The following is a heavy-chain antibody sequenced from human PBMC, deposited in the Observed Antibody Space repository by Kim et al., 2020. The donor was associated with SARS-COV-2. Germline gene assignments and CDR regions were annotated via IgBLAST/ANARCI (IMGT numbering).Heavy chain of an antibody. CDR3: ARDGDLHSSGKDAFVI. J-gene: IGHJ3*02. CDR2: IKQDGNQK. D-gene: IGHD6-19*01. CDR1: GFTFSSYW. V-gene: IGHV3-7*01. Sequence: GGSLRLSCAASGFTFSSYWMTWVRPAPGKGLEWVANIKQDGNQKYYVDSVKGRFTISSDNAKNSLYLQMNSLRAEDTAVYYCARDGDLHSSGKDAFVIWG.